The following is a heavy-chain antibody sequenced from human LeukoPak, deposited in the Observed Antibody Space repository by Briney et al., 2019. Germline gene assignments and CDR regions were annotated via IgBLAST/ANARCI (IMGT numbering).Heavy chain of an antibody. Sequence: SETLSLTCAVYGGSFSGYYWSWIRQPPGKGLEWIGYIYYSGSTYYNPSLKSRVTISVDTSKNQFSLKLSSVTAADTAVYYCARAPYYGDYQAYFDYWGQGTLVTVSS. CDR3: ARAPYYGDYQAYFDY. D-gene: IGHD4-17*01. CDR1: GGSFSGYY. V-gene: IGHV4-34*01. J-gene: IGHJ4*02. CDR2: IYYSGST.